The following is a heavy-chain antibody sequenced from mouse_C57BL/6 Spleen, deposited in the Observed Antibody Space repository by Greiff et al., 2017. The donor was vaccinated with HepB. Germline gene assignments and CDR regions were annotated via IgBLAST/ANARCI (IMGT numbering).Heavy chain of an antibody. CDR2: IYPGSGNT. Sequence: VQLQQSGAELVRPGASVKLSCKASGYTFTDYYINWVKQRPGQGLEWIARIYPGSGNTYYNEKFKGKATLTAEKSSSTAYMQLSSLTSEDSAVYFGARRNYYGSDYGYAMDYWGQGTSVTVSS. CDR3: ARRNYYGSDYGYAMDY. CDR1: GYTFTDYY. J-gene: IGHJ4*01. V-gene: IGHV1-76*01. D-gene: IGHD1-1*01.